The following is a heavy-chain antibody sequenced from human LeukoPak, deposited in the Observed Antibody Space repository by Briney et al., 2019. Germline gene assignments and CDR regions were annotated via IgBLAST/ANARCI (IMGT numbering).Heavy chain of an antibody. CDR2: IIPIFGTA. J-gene: IGHJ3*02. D-gene: IGHD6-13*01. V-gene: IGHV1-69*06. CDR1: GGTFSSYA. CDR3: ARGYSSSWDAFDI. Sequence: SVRVSCKASGGTFSSYAISWVRQAPGQGLEWMGGIIPIFGTANYAQKFQGRVTITADKSTSTAYMELSSLRSEDTAVYYCARGYSSSWDAFDIWGQGTMVTVSS.